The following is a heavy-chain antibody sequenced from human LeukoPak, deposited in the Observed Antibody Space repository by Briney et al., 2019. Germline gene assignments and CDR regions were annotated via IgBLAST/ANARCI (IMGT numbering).Heavy chain of an antibody. Sequence: SETLSLTCTVSGGSISGYYWGWIRQPPGKGLEWIGSIYYSGSTYYNPSLKSRVTISVDTSKNQFSLKLSSVTAADTAVYYCARYSSSWTYYFDYWGQGTLVTVSS. V-gene: IGHV4-39*01. CDR3: ARYSSSWTYYFDY. CDR1: GGSISGYY. D-gene: IGHD6-13*01. CDR2: IYYSGST. J-gene: IGHJ4*02.